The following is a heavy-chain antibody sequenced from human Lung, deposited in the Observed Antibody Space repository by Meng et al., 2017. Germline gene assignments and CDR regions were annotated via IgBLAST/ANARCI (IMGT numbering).Heavy chain of an antibody. CDR3: ASYCGGDCYSSIHY. Sequence: QVQLVQSGAEVKKPGASVQVSCTASGYTFTVYYMHWVRQAPGQGLEGMGRINHNSGGTNYAKKFQGRVTMTRDTSISTAYMELSRLRSDDTAVYYCASYCGGDCYSSIHYWGQGTLVTVSS. CDR2: INHNSGGT. J-gene: IGHJ4*02. V-gene: IGHV1-2*06. CDR1: GYTFTVYY. D-gene: IGHD2-21*02.